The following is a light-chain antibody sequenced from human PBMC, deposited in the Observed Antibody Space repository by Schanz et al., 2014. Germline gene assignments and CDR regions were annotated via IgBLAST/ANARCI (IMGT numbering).Light chain of an antibody. CDR1: QSISGYD. J-gene: IGKJ1*01. CDR2: GAF. V-gene: IGKV3-20*01. Sequence: EIVLTQSPGTLSLSPGERATLSCKASQSISGYDLAWYQQKPGQAPRLLIYGAFDRATGIPDRFSGSGSGTVFTLTISRLEPEDFAVYYCQQYGSSPPWTFGQGTKVEI. CDR3: QQYGSSPPWT.